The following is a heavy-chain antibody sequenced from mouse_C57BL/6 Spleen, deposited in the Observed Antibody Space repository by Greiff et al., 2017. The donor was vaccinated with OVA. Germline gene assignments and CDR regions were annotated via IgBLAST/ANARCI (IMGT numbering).Heavy chain of an antibody. J-gene: IGHJ2*01. D-gene: IGHD1-1*01. V-gene: IGHV1-64*01. CDR2: IHPTSGST. CDR3: ARSLITTVVYFDY. CDR1: GYTFTSYW. Sequence: QVQLQQPGAELVKPGASVKLSCKASGYTFTSYWMHWVKQRPGQGLEWIGMIHPTSGSTNYNEKFKSKATLTVDKSSSTAYMQLSSLTSEDSAVYYCARSLITTVVYFDYWGQGTTLTVSS.